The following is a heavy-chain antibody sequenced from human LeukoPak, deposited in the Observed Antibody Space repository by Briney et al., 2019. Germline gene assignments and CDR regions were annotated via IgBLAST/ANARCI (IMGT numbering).Heavy chain of an antibody. V-gene: IGHV3-73*01. CDR3: TRARYSGSYYFDY. Sequence: GGSLRLSCAASGFTFSGSAMDWVRQASGKGLEWVGRIRSKANSYATAYAASVKGRFTISRDDSKNTAYLQMNSLKTEDTAVYYCTRARYSGSYYFDYWGQGTLVTVSS. CDR1: GFTFSGSA. CDR2: IRSKANSYAT. J-gene: IGHJ4*02. D-gene: IGHD1-26*01.